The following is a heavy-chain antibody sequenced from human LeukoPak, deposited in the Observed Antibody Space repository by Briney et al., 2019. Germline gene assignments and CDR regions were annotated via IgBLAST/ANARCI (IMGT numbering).Heavy chain of an antibody. Sequence: PSQTLSLTCTVPGGSISSGSYYWSWIRQPAGKGLEWIGRIYTSGSTNYNPSLKSRVTISVDTSKNQFSLKLSSVTAADTAVYYCARECYSNYGYYMDVWGKGTTVTVSS. CDR3: ARECYSNYGYYMDV. CDR1: GGSISSGSYY. J-gene: IGHJ6*03. V-gene: IGHV4-61*02. CDR2: IYTSGST. D-gene: IGHD4-11*01.